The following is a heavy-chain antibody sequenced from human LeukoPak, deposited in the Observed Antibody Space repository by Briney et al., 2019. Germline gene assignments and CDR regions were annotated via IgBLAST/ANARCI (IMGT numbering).Heavy chain of an antibody. CDR1: GGSISSGSYY. D-gene: IGHD2-2*01. J-gene: IGHJ5*02. CDR3: ARGEYQLYP. V-gene: IGHV4-61*02. CDR2: IYTSGST. Sequence: KSSETLSLTCTVSGGSISSGSYYWSWIRQPAGKGLEWIGRIYTSGSTNYNPSLKSRVTIPVDTSKNQFSLKLSSVTAADTAVYYCARGEYQLYPWGQGTLVTVSS.